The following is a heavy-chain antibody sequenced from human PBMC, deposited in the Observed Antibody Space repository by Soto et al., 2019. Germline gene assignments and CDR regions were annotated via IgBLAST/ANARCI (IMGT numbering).Heavy chain of an antibody. CDR1: GFSLSTSGMC. D-gene: IGHD3-9*01. CDR2: IDWDDDK. Sequence: SGPTLVNPTQTLTLTCTFSGFSLSTSGMCVSWIRQPPGKALEWLARIDWDDDKYYSTSLKTRLTISKDTSKNQVVLTMTNMDPVDTATYYCARMGQYYDILTGYWSGDYFDYWGQGTLVTVSS. CDR3: ARMGQYYDILTGYWSGDYFDY. J-gene: IGHJ4*02. V-gene: IGHV2-70*11.